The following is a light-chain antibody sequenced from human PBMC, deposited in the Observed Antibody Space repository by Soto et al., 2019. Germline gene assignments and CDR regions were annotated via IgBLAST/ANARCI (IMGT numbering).Light chain of an antibody. V-gene: IGKV1-27*01. Sequence: DIQMTQSPSSLSASVGDTVTFTCRASQGISNSLAWFQQKPGRVPQFLIYAASTLQPGVPPRFSGSGSGTDFTLTISTLQPEDVATYSCQNYNSAPLTFGPGTRVEIK. CDR2: AAS. CDR1: QGISNS. CDR3: QNYNSAPLT. J-gene: IGKJ3*01.